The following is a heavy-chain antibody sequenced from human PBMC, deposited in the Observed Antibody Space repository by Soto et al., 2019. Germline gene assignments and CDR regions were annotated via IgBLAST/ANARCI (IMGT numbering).Heavy chain of an antibody. CDR3: ARVGYRFYDYVWGSYRMGPTTGYGMDV. D-gene: IGHD3-16*02. CDR1: GFTFSSYS. CDR2: ISSSSSYI. Sequence: GGSLRLSCAASGFTFSSYSMNWVRQAPGKGLEWVSSISSSSSYIYYADSVKGRFTISRDNAKNSLYLQMNSLRAEDTAVYYCARVGYRFYDYVWGSYRMGPTTGYGMDVWGQGTTVTVYS. V-gene: IGHV3-21*01. J-gene: IGHJ6*02.